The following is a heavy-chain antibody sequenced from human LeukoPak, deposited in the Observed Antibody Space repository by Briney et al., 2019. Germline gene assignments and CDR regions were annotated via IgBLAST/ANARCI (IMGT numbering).Heavy chain of an antibody. V-gene: IGHV4-34*01. D-gene: IGHD2-2*01. J-gene: IGHJ5*02. CDR2: INHSGST. CDR1: GGSFSGYY. Sequence: SETLSLTCAVYGGSFSGYYWSWIRQPPGKGLEWIGEINHSGSTNYNPSLKSRVTISVDTSKNHLSLKLTSVTAADTAVYYCARENIVVVPAAMRNWFDPWGQGTLVTVSS. CDR3: ARENIVVVPAAMRNWFDP.